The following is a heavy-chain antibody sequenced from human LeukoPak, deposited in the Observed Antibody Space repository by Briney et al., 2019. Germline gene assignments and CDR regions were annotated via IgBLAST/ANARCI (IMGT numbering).Heavy chain of an antibody. V-gene: IGHV3-30*03. Sequence: PGGSLRLSCAASGFTFSSYGMHWVRQAPGKGLEWVAVISYDGSNKYYADSVKGRFTISRDNSKNTLYLQMNSLRAEDTAVYYCARDSTFAVATFDYWGQGTLVTVSS. CDR3: ARDSTFAVATFDY. CDR1: GFTFSSYG. D-gene: IGHD2/OR15-2a*01. J-gene: IGHJ4*02. CDR2: ISYDGSNK.